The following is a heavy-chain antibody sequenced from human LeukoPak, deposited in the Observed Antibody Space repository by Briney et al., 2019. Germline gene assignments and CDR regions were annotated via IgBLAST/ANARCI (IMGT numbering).Heavy chain of an antibody. CDR2: MNLSGGST. Sequence: GASVKVSCKASGFTFTNHDINWVRQATGQGLEWMGWMNLSGGSTGYAQKFQGRVTMTRDTSTSTVYMELSSLRSEDTAVYYCARDRRYGDYRSSFGYWGQGTLVTVSS. CDR1: GFTFTNHD. V-gene: IGHV1-8*01. CDR3: ARDRRYGDYRSSFGY. J-gene: IGHJ4*02. D-gene: IGHD4-17*01.